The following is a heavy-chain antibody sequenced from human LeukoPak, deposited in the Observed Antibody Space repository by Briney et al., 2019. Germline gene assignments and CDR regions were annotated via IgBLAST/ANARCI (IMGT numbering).Heavy chain of an antibody. J-gene: IGHJ5*02. CDR2: IRGNGGTT. V-gene: IGHV3-23*01. Sequence: GGSLRLSCAASGCTFSNYAMSWVRQAPGKGLEWVSAIRGNGGTTYDADSVKGRFTISRDNSKNTLYLEMKSLRADDTAVYYCAKVELSASGGELDPWGQGTLVIVSS. D-gene: IGHD3-16*02. CDR1: GCTFSNYA. CDR3: AKVELSASGGELDP.